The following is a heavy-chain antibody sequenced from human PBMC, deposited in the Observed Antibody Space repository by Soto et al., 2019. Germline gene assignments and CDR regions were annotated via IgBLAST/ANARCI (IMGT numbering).Heavy chain of an antibody. J-gene: IGHJ5*02. D-gene: IGHD3-3*01. CDR3: ANAAGYYDFWSGSEKNWFDP. V-gene: IGHV3-23*01. CDR2: ISGRGGST. CDR1: GFTFSSYA. Sequence: GGSLRLSCAASGFTFSSYAMSWVRQAPGKGLEWVSAISGRGGSTYYADSVKGRFTISRDNSKNTLYLQMNSLKAEDTGVYYCANAAGYYDFWSGSEKNWFDPWGQGTLVTVSS.